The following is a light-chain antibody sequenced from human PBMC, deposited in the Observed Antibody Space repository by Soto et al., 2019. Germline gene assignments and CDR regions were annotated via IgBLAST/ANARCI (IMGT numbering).Light chain of an antibody. CDR3: QSSDSRLSGSDV. V-gene: IGLV1-47*01. CDR2: RNN. Sequence: QSVLTQPPSASGTPGQRVTISCSGSSSNIGSNYVYWYQQLPGTAPKLLIYRNNQRPSGVPDRFSGSKSGTSASLAITGLQADDEADYYCQSSDSRLSGSDVFGTGTKLTVL. J-gene: IGLJ1*01. CDR1: SSNIGSNY.